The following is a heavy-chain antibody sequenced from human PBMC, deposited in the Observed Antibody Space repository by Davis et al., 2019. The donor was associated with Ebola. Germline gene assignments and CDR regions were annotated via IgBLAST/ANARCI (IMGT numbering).Heavy chain of an antibody. CDR1: GGTFSSYA. CDR2: IIPIFGTA. CDR3: ARADDYGGLGAFDI. Sequence: SVKVSCKASGGTFSSYAISWVRQAPGQGLEWMGGIIPIFGTANYAQKFQGRVTITADESTSTAYMELSSLRSEDTAVYYCARADDYGGLGAFDIWGQGTMVTVSS. D-gene: IGHD4-23*01. V-gene: IGHV1-69*13. J-gene: IGHJ3*02.